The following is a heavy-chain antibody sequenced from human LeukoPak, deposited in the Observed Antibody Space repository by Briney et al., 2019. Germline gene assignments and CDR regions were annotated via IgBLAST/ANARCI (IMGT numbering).Heavy chain of an antibody. CDR1: GDSIISGSYY. V-gene: IGHV4-61*02. Sequence: SQTLSLACTVSGDSIISGSYYWTWIRQPAGKTLEWIGRIYTSGSTNYNPSIESRATISIDTADNQFSLRLSSVTAADTAVYYCARHLGMTTVTPFDYWGQGTLVTVSS. J-gene: IGHJ4*02. CDR3: ARHLGMTTVTPFDY. D-gene: IGHD4-17*01. CDR2: IYTSGST.